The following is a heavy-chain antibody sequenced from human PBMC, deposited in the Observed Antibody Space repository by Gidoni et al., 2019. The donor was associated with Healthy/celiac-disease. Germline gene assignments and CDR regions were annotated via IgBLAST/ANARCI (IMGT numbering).Heavy chain of an antibody. J-gene: IGHJ4*02. V-gene: IGHV3-7*04. Sequence: EVQLVESGGGLVQPGGSLRLSCAASGFPFSRHWMTWVRQAPGKGLEWVANIKQDGSGKFYVDSVKGRFTISRDNAKNALCLQMNSLRAEDTAMYYCARGVTSDYWGQGTLVTVSS. CDR1: GFPFSRHW. CDR3: ARGVTSDY. CDR2: IKQDGSGK. D-gene: IGHD2-21*02.